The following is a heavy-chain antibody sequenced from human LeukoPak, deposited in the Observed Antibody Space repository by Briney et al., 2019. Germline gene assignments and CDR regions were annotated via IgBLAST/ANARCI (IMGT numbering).Heavy chain of an antibody. V-gene: IGHV1-2*02. J-gene: IGHJ4*02. D-gene: IGHD6-19*01. CDR1: GYTFTGYY. CDR2: INPNSGGT. CDR3: ARVRRGWDDLDY. Sequence: ASVTVSCKASGYTFTGYYMHWVRQAPGQGLERMGWINPNSGGTNYAQKFQGRVTMTRDTSIRTAYMEPSRLRSDDTAVYYCARVRRGWDDLDYWGQGTLVTVSS.